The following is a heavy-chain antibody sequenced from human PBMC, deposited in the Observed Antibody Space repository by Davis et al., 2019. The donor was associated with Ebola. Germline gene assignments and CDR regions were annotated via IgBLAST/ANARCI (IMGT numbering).Heavy chain of an antibody. CDR2: MNPNNGNT. J-gene: IGHJ4*02. CDR1: GYTFTNYN. Sequence: ASVKVSCKSSGYTFTNYNINRVRQATGQGLEWMGWMNPNNGNTGYAQKFQGRVTMTRNTSISTAYMELSSLRSEDTAVYYCARDLIAAAVGYWGQGTLVTVSS. D-gene: IGHD6-13*01. V-gene: IGHV1-8*01. CDR3: ARDLIAAAVGY.